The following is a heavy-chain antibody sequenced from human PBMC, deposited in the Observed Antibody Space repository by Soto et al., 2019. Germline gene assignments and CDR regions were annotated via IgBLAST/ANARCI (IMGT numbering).Heavy chain of an antibody. D-gene: IGHD6-13*01. J-gene: IGHJ5*02. V-gene: IGHV4-34*01. CDR1: GGSFSGYY. Sequence: SETLSLTCAVYGGSFSGYYWSWIRQPPGKGLEWIGEINHSGSTNYNPSLKSRVTISVDTAKNQFSLKLSSVTAAATAVYYCERGGFIAAAVLSWCDPWGQGTLVPVSS. CDR3: ERGGFIAAAVLSWCDP. CDR2: INHSGST.